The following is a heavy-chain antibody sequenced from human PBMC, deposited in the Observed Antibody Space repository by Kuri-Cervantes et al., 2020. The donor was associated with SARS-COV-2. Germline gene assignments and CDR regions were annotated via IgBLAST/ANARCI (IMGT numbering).Heavy chain of an antibody. J-gene: IGHJ6*03. CDR1: GFTFSSYA. V-gene: IGHV3-30-3*01. CDR3: AKGGYDAGEWYYYYMDV. Sequence: GESLNTSCAASGFTFSSYAMHWVPQAPGKGLEWVAVISYDGSNKHYADSVKGRFTISRDKSKNTLYLQMNSLRAEDTAVYYCAKGGYDAGEWYYYYMDVWGKGTTVTVSS. CDR2: ISYDGSNK. D-gene: IGHD3-10*01.